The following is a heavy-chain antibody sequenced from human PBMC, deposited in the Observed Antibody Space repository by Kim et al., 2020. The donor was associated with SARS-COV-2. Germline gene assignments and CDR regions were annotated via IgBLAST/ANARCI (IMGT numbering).Heavy chain of an antibody. CDR2: GAS. Sequence: GASSYADSVKGRCTISRDNTKKTMHLQMNSLRAEDTDIYYCAKDSQWSFDYWGQGSLVTVAS. J-gene: IGHJ4*02. CDR3: AKDSQWSFDY. D-gene: IGHD2-8*01. V-gene: IGHV3-23*01.